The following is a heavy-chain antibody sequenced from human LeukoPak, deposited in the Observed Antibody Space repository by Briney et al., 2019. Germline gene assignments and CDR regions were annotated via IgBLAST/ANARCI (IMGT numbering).Heavy chain of an antibody. D-gene: IGHD6-13*01. CDR3: AREVGWSSSWYYYYYMDV. V-gene: IGHV3-11*04. J-gene: IGHJ6*03. CDR1: GFTFSDYY. Sequence: GGSLRLSCAASGFTFSDYYMNWIRQAPGKGLEWVSYISNSGGSIFYADSVKGRFTISRDNAKNSLYLQMNGLRAEDTAVYYCAREVGWSSSWYYYYYMDVWGKGITVTVSS. CDR2: ISNSGGSI.